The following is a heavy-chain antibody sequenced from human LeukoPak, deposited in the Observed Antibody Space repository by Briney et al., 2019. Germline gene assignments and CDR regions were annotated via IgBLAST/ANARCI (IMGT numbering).Heavy chain of an antibody. V-gene: IGHV1-46*01. Sequence: ASVKVSCKASGYTFTTYYVHWVRQAPGHGLEWMGIINPSGGSTTYAQKFQGRVTMTTETSTSTAYMELRSLRSDDTAVYYCARGGYTTAWYFYYWGQGTLVTVSS. D-gene: IGHD6-19*01. J-gene: IGHJ4*02. CDR3: ARGGYTTAWYFYY. CDR2: INPSGGST. CDR1: GYTFTTYY.